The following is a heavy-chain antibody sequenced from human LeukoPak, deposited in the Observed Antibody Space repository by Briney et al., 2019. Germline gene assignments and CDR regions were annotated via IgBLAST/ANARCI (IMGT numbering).Heavy chain of an antibody. J-gene: IGHJ6*02. Sequence: GGSLRLSCAASGFTFSSSSMNWVRQAPGKGLEWVAVISYDGSNKYYADSVKGRFTISRDNSKNTLYLQMNSLRAEDTAVYYCARARGVLRYFDWFYGMDVWGQGTTVTVSS. D-gene: IGHD3-9*01. CDR1: GFTFSSSS. CDR2: ISYDGSNK. V-gene: IGHV3-30-3*01. CDR3: ARARGVLRYFDWFYGMDV.